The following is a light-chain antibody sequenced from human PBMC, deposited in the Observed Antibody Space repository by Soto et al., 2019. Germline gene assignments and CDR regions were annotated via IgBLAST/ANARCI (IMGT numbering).Light chain of an antibody. Sequence: QSVLTQRPSVSASPAQKVTISCTRGRSNLGGNSVSWYQQPPGTAPTLLIYDDNKRPSVIPDRFSGSKSGTSATLGITGFQSGEEADYYCGSWDSSLSAYVFGTGTKVTVL. V-gene: IGLV1-51*01. J-gene: IGLJ1*01. CDR3: GSWDSSLSAYV. CDR1: RSNLGGNS. CDR2: DDN.